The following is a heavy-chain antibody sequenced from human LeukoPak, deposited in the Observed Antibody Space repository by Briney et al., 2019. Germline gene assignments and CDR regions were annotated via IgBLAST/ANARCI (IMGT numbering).Heavy chain of an antibody. Sequence: SETLSLTCTVSGGSISSSSYYWGWIRQPPGKGLEWIGSIYYSGSTYYNPSLKSRVTISVDTSKNQFSLKLSSVTAADTAVYYCARVKAEGVVIRGYYFDYWGQGTLVTVSS. J-gene: IGHJ4*02. V-gene: IGHV4-39*07. CDR1: GGSISSSSYY. CDR2: IYYSGST. CDR3: ARVKAEGVVIRGYYFDY. D-gene: IGHD3-22*01.